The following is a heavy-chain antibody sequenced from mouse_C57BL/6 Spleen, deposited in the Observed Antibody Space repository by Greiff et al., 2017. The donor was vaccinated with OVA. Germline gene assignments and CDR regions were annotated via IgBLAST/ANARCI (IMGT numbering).Heavy chain of an antibody. Sequence: EVQLQESGPGMVKPSQSLSLTCTVTGYSITSGYDWHWIRHFPGNKLEWMGYISYSGSTNYNPSLKSRISITHDTSKNHFFLKLNSVTTEDTATYYCAREKLGLFFDYWGQGTTLTVSS. D-gene: IGHD4-1*01. J-gene: IGHJ2*01. CDR3: AREKLGLFFDY. CDR2: ISYSGST. CDR1: GYSITSGYD. V-gene: IGHV3-1*01.